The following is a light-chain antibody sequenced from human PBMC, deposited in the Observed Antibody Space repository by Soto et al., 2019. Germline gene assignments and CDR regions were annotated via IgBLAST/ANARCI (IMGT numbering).Light chain of an antibody. CDR1: SNDVGAFDY. V-gene: IGLV2-14*01. CDR2: DVT. Sequence: QSALTQPAAVSGSPGQWITISYTGTSNDVGAFDYVSWYQQHPGKAPKLMIFDVTNRPSGVSNRFSGSKSGNTASLTISGLQADDEADYYCSSYTTSSTRVFGGGTKLTVL. CDR3: SSYTTSSTRV. J-gene: IGLJ3*02.